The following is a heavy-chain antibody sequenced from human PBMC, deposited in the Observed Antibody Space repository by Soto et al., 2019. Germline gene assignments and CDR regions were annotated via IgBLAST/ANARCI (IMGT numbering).Heavy chain of an antibody. V-gene: IGHV1-69*13. CDR3: ATTGGDCTQGVCYDY. D-gene: IGHD2-8*01. CDR2: IIPIFGTA. J-gene: IGHJ4*02. CDR1: GGTFSSYA. Sequence: ASVKVSCKASGGTFSSYAISWVRQAPGQGLEWMGGIIPIFGTANYAQKFQGRVTITADESTSTAYMELRSLRSDDTAVYYCATTGGDCTQGVCYDYWGQGTLVTVSS.